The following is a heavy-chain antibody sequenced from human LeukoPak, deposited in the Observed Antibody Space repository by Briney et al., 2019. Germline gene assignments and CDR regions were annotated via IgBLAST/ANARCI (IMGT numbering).Heavy chain of an antibody. CDR3: ARAGEYCSGGSCYSGVYFDY. CDR2: IIPIFGKA. D-gene: IGHD2-15*01. V-gene: IGHV1-69*13. J-gene: IGHJ4*02. Sequence: ASVKVSCKASGYTLTSYGISWVRQAPGQGLEWMGGIIPIFGKADYAQKFQDRVTITADESTSTAYMELSSLRSEDTALYYCARAGEYCSGGSCYSGVYFDYWGQGTLVTVSS. CDR1: GYTLTSYG.